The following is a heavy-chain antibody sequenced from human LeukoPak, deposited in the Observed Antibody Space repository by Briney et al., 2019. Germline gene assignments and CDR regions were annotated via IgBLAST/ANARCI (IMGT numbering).Heavy chain of an antibody. Sequence: GGSLRLSCAASGFTFSNAWMSWARQAPGGGVEGVGRIKSKTDGGTTDCAAPVKGRSTISRDNSKNTLYLQMNSLKTKDTAMYYCTPDYWYLVYWGQGTLVTVSS. V-gene: IGHV3-15*01. J-gene: IGHJ4*02. D-gene: IGHD6-13*01. CDR2: IKSKTDGGTT. CDR3: TPDYWYLVY. CDR1: GFTFSNAW.